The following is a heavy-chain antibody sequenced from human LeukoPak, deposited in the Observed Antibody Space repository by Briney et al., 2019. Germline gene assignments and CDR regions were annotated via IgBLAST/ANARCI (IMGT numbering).Heavy chain of an antibody. V-gene: IGHV1-18*01. D-gene: IGHD4-23*01. Sequence: ASVKVSCKASGYTFSIYGFSWVRQAPGQGLEWMGWISAYNGNTNYAQKFQGRVTMTTDASTSTAHMELRSLRSDDTAVYYCARQGYSGHSQGAADYWGQGTLVTVSS. CDR1: GYTFSIYG. CDR2: ISAYNGNT. J-gene: IGHJ4*02. CDR3: ARQGYSGHSQGAADY.